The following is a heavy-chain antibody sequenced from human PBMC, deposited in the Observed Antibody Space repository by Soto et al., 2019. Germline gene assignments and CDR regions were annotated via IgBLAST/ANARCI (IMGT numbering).Heavy chain of an antibody. CDR1: GRTLSNYR. CDR2: IIPVFGTA. Sequence: SVKLSCQASGRTLSNYRGSWVRQAPGQGLEWMGGIIPVFGTANYAHKFHGRLTITADQPQTTAYMAASSPRAEDTAVDYCARGDPDKISVTTYYCMEVWGQ. D-gene: IGHD4-17*01. CDR3: ARGDPDKISVTTYYCMEV. V-gene: IGHV1-69*13. J-gene: IGHJ6*02.